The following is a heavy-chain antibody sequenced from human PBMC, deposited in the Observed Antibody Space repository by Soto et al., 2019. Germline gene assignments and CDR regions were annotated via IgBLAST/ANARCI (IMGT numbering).Heavy chain of an antibody. D-gene: IGHD3-10*01. Sequence: GGSLRLSCAASGFTFSTYSMNWVRQAPGKGLEWVSSISGSTGYIYYADSVKGRFTISRDNAKNSLYLQMNSLRAEDTAVYYYVRDRAREYYYYYYMDVWGKGTTVTVSS. V-gene: IGHV3-21*01. CDR1: GFTFSTYS. CDR2: ISGSTGYI. J-gene: IGHJ6*03. CDR3: VRDRAREYYYYYYMDV.